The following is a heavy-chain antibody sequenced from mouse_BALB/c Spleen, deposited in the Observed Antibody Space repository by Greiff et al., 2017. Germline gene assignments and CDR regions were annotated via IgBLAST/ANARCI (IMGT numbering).Heavy chain of an antibody. V-gene: IGHV1-5*01. Sequence: VQLQQSGTVLARPGASVKMSCKASGYSFTSYWMHWVKQRPGQGLEWIGAIYPGNSDTSYNQKFKGKAKLTAVTSASTAYMELSSLTNEDSAVYYCTGRGYDYDWAMDYWGQGTSVTVSS. CDR1: GYSFTSYW. D-gene: IGHD2-4*01. J-gene: IGHJ4*01. CDR2: IYPGNSDT. CDR3: TGRGYDYDWAMDY.